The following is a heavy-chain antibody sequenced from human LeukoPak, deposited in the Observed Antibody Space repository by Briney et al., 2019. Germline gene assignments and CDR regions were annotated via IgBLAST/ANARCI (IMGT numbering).Heavy chain of an antibody. V-gene: IGHV1-2*06. J-gene: IGHJ4*02. D-gene: IGHD2-2*01. CDR2: INPNSGDT. CDR3: ARDGYCGSTGCYGY. CDR1: GHTFTGYY. Sequence: ASVKVSCKASGHTFTGYYMHWVRQAPGQGLEWMGRINPNSGDTNYAQKFQGRVTMTRDTSISTAYMELSRLRSDDTAVYYCARDGYCGSTGCYGYWGQGTLVTVSS.